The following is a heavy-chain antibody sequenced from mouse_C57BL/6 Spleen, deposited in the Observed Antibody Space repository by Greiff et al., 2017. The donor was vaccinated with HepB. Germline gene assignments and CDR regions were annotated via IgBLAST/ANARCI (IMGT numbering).Heavy chain of an antibody. CDR3: ARAVVDNYYAMDY. CDR2: ISSGSSTI. CDR1: GFTFSDYG. D-gene: IGHD1-1*01. Sequence: EVKLMESGGGLVKPGGSLKLSCAASGFTFSDYGMHWVRQAPEKGLEWVAYISSGSSTIYYADTVKGGFTISRDNAKNTLFLQMTSLRSEDTAMYYCARAVVDNYYAMDYWGQGTSVTVSS. V-gene: IGHV5-17*01. J-gene: IGHJ4*01.